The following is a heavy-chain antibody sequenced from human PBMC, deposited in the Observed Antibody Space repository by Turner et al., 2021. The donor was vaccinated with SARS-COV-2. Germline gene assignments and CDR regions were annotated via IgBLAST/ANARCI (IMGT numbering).Heavy chain of an antibody. CDR3: ARHWEVAAAAYLARFDP. Sequence: QLQLQESGPGLVKPSETLSLTCTAPGGPISSSCYYWGWIRQPPGKGLEWIGSIYYSGRTYYNPSLKSRVTISVDTSKNQFSLKLTSVTAADTAVYFCARHWEVAAAAYLARFDPWGQGTLVTVSS. D-gene: IGHD6-13*01. V-gene: IGHV4-39*01. J-gene: IGHJ5*02. CDR2: IYYSGRT. CDR1: GGPISSSCYY.